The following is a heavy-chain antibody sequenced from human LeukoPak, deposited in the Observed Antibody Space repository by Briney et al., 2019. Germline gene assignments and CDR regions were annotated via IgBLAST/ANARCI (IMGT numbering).Heavy chain of an antibody. Sequence: GGSLTLSCPASGFTIRSYAMSWVRPPAGRGREWVSAISGMGGRTYYADSVKGRFTISRDNTKNTMYQKMNSLRADDTAADYCAKDWANNCGSGSYYKDYWGQGTLVTVSS. D-gene: IGHD3-10*01. CDR3: AKDWANNCGSGSYYKDY. CDR1: GFTIRSYA. V-gene: IGHV3-23*01. J-gene: IGHJ4*02. CDR2: ISGMGGRT.